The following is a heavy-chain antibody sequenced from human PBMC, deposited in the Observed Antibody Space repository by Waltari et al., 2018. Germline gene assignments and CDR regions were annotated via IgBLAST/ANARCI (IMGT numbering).Heavy chain of an antibody. V-gene: IGHV4-59*08. CDR1: GGSITDYY. CDR2: ISSIENT. Sequence: QAQLQESGPGLVKPSGTLSLTCSVSGGSITDYYWSWLRQPPGQGLEWIGYISSIENTNYNPSLKSRFTIAIDGSKKQGALRGTAVTAADTAVYYCARHPVLPAAITWAYYFDFWGQGTLVTVSS. CDR3: ARHPVLPAAITWAYYFDF. D-gene: IGHD2-2*01. J-gene: IGHJ4*02.